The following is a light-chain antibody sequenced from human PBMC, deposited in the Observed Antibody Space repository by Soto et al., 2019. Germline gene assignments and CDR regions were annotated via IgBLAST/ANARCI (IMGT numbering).Light chain of an antibody. CDR3: QQYGSSFIT. Sequence: EIVLTQSPGTLSLSPGERATLSCRASQSVSSSYLAWYQQKPGQAPRLLISGASSRATGIPDRFSGNGSGRSFTLTISRLAPEDFAVYYCQQYGSSFITFGHGTRLEIK. V-gene: IGKV3-20*01. CDR1: QSVSSSY. J-gene: IGKJ5*01. CDR2: GAS.